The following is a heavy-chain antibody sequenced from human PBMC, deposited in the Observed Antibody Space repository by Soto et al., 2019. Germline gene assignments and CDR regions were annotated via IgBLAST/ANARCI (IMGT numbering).Heavy chain of an antibody. CDR2: IKEDGSAK. V-gene: IGHV3-7*03. J-gene: IGHJ3*01. CDR3: ARDRAYNRFDL. D-gene: IGHD2-21*01. CDR1: GFSFTSSW. Sequence: GGSLRLSCAASGFSFTSSWMAWVRQTPGKGLEWVANIKEDGSAKNYVDSLKGRCTISRDNAQNSLYLQMNSLRAEDTAVYYCARDRAYNRFDLWGQGTQVTVSS.